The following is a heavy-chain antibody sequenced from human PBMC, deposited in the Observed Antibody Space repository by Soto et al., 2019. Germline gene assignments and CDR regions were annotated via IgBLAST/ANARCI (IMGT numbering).Heavy chain of an antibody. V-gene: IGHV3-74*03. D-gene: IGHD3-10*01. CDR1: GFTFSRYC. J-gene: IGHJ1*01. Sequence: GGALRLSCAVSGFTFSRYCMHWVLQVPWKGLVWVSHMNPAGTVTKYADSVKGRFTIFRDNAKNTLYLQMNLVRAEDSAMYYCARGYFTIPRVAMFYWGQGTLVTVSS. CDR3: ARGYFTIPRVAMFY. CDR2: MNPAGTVT.